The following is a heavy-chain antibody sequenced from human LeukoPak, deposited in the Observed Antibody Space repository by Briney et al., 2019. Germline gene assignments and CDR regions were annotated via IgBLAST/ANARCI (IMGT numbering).Heavy chain of an antibody. Sequence: PGGSLRLSCAASGFTFSNDWLHWVRQAPGKGLEWVAVIWYDGSNKYYADSVKGRFTISRDNSKNTLYLQMNSLRAEDTAVYYCARDDYGGNEQKVYYHYGMDVWGQGTTVTVSS. D-gene: IGHD4-23*01. CDR3: ARDDYGGNEQKVYYHYGMDV. J-gene: IGHJ6*02. CDR2: IWYDGSNK. V-gene: IGHV3-33*08. CDR1: GFTFSNDW.